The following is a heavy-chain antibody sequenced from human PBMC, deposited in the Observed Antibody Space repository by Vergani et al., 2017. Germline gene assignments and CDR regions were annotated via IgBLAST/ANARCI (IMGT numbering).Heavy chain of an antibody. J-gene: IGHJ4*02. CDR1: GYTFTYRY. Sequence: QMQLVQSGAEVKKTGSSVKVSCKASGYTFTYRYLHWVRQAPGQALEWMGWITPFNGNTNYAQKFQDRVTITRDRSMSTAYMELSSLRSEDTAMYYCAIGGMVRGVMFRRDHYYFDYWGQGTLVTVSS. CDR2: ITPFNGNT. D-gene: IGHD3-10*01. CDR3: AIGGMVRGVMFRRDHYYFDY. V-gene: IGHV1-45*02.